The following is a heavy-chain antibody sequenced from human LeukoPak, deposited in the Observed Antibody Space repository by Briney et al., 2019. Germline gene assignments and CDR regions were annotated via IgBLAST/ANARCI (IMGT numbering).Heavy chain of an antibody. V-gene: IGHV4-34*01. J-gene: IGHJ4*02. D-gene: IGHD3-16*02. Sequence: PSETLSLTCAVYGGSFNGYYWSWIRQPPGKGLEWIGEINHSGSTNYNPSLKSRVTISVDTSKNQFSLKLSSVAAADTAVYYCARGLDDYIWGSYRYTRTIPFDYWGQGTLVTVSS. CDR3: ARGLDDYIWGSYRYTRTIPFDY. CDR1: GGSFNGYY. CDR2: INHSGST.